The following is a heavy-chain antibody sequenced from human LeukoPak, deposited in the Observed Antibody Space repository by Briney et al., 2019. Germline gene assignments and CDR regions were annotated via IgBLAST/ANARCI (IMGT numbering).Heavy chain of an antibody. Sequence: SETLSLTCTVSGASISSGSYYWTWIRQPAGKGLEWIGRMHSSGRTSYSPSLKSRVTISVDTSKNQFSLKLTSVTAADTAVYYCARANMVRGVGSFFDRNWFDPWGQGTLVTVSS. J-gene: IGHJ5*02. CDR1: GASISSGSYY. CDR3: ARANMVRGVGSFFDRNWFDP. V-gene: IGHV4-61*02. CDR2: MHSSGRT. D-gene: IGHD3-10*01.